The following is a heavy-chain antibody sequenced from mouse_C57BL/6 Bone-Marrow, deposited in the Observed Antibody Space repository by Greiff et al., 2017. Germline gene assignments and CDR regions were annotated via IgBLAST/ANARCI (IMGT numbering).Heavy chain of an antibody. CDR3: AREVGEGFDY. CDR2: IDPSDGYT. Sequence: VQLQQPGAELVMPGASVKLSCKASGYTFTSYWMPWVKQRPGQGLEWIGEIDPSDGYTNYNQKFKGKSTLTVDKSSSTAYMQLSSLTSEDSEVFYCAREVGEGFDYWGQGTLVTVSA. D-gene: IGHD1-1*02. J-gene: IGHJ3*01. CDR1: GYTFTSYW. V-gene: IGHV1-69*01.